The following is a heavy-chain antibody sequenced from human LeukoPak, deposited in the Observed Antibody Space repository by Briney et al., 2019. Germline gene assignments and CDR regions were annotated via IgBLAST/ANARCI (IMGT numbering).Heavy chain of an antibody. V-gene: IGHV4-39*07. CDR2: IYYSGST. J-gene: IGHJ4*02. Sequence: SETLSLTCTVSGGSISSSSYYWGWIRQPPGKGLEWIGSIYYSGSTYYNPSLKSRVTISVDTSKNQFSLKLSSVTAADTAVYYCASHRDGYKRGLFDSWGQGTLATVSS. CDR3: ASHRDGYKRGLFDS. D-gene: IGHD5-24*01. CDR1: GGSISSSSYY.